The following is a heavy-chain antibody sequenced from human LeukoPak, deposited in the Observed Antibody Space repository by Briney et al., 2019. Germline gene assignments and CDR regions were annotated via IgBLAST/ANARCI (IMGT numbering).Heavy chain of an antibody. Sequence: SETLSLTCTVSGGSISSSSYYWGWIRQPPGKGLEWIGSIYYSGSTYYNPSLKSRVTISVDTSKNQFSLKLSSVTAAGTAVYYCARRTKCSGSYPMDYWGQGTLVTVSS. CDR3: ARRTKCSGSYPMDY. V-gene: IGHV4-39*01. CDR2: IYYSGST. D-gene: IGHD1-26*01. CDR1: GGSISSSSYY. J-gene: IGHJ4*02.